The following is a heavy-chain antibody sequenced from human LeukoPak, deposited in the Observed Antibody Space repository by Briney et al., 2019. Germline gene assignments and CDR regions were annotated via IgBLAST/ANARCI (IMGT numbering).Heavy chain of an antibody. J-gene: IGHJ4*02. CDR3: AKSYDSSGGDYFDY. CDR1: GLTFSSYW. Sequence: GGSLRLSCAASGLTFSSYWMHWVRQAPGKGLVWVSRISPDGSSTNYADSVKGRFTISRDNAKNTLYLQMNSLRAEDTAVYYCAKSYDSSGGDYFDYWGQGTLVTVSS. D-gene: IGHD3-22*01. V-gene: IGHV3-74*01. CDR2: ISPDGSST.